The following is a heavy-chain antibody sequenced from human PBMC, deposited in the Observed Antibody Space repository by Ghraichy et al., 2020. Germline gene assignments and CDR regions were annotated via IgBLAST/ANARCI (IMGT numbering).Heavy chain of an antibody. D-gene: IGHD3-10*01. CDR1: GFTFTNSW. V-gene: IGHV3-7*04. CDR3: ARDISRPGIIRGVIDY. J-gene: IGHJ4*02. Sequence: GGSQRLSCAASGFTFTNSWMTWVRQAPGKGLEWVANIKPDGSETYYVGSVKGRFIISRDNAKNSLYLQMNSLRAEDTAVYYCARDISRPGIIRGVIDYWGQGTLVTVSS. CDR2: IKPDGSET.